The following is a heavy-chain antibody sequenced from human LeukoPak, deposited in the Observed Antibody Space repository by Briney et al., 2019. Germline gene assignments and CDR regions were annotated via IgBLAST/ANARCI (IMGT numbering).Heavy chain of an antibody. V-gene: IGHV3-48*01. J-gene: IGHJ6*03. CDR2: ISSSSSTI. CDR1: RFTFSSYD. Sequence: GGSLRLSCAVSRFTFSSYDMTWVRQAPGKGLEWVSYISSSSSTIYYADSVKGRFTISRDNAKNSLYLQMNSLRAEDTAVYYCARAPNYYYYYMDVWGKGTTVTVSS. CDR3: ARAPNYYYYYMDV.